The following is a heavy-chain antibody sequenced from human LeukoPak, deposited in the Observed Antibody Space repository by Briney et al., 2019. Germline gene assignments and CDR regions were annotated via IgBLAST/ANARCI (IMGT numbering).Heavy chain of an antibody. CDR1: GFTFSSYN. CDR2: INKDGSEK. J-gene: IGHJ4*02. D-gene: IGHD1-1*01. V-gene: IGHV3-7*01. Sequence: GGSLRLSCAASGFTFSSYNINWVRQAPGKGLEWVAHINKDGSEKYYVDSVKGRFTISRDNAKNSVYLQMNSLRAEDTAVYYCARENWTNDYWGQGTLVTVSS. CDR3: ARENWTNDY.